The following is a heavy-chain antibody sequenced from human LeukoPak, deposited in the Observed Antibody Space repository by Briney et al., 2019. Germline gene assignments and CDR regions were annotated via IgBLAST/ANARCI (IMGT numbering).Heavy chain of an antibody. CDR2: INHSGST. CDR1: GGSFSGYY. J-gene: IGHJ4*02. Sequence: SETLSLTCAVYGGSFSGYYWSWIRQPPGKGLEWIGEINHSGSTNYNPSLKSRVTISVDTSKNQFSLKLSSVTAADTAVYYCARGGNYYDSSGYFPDYWGQGTLVTVPS. V-gene: IGHV4-34*01. D-gene: IGHD3-22*01. CDR3: ARGGNYYDSSGYFPDY.